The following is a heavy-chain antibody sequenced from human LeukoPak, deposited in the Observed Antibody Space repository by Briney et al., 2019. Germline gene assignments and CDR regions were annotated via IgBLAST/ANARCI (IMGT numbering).Heavy chain of an antibody. J-gene: IGHJ4*02. Sequence: GGSLRLSCAASRFTFADYGLSWVRQAPGKGLEWVSGIKWNGDSTGYADSVKGRFTLSRDNARNSLYLQMNNLRVEDTAVYYCGRGHWGLDSWGQGTLVSVSS. CDR1: RFTFADYG. CDR2: IKWNGDST. D-gene: IGHD7-27*01. V-gene: IGHV3-20*04. CDR3: GRGHWGLDS.